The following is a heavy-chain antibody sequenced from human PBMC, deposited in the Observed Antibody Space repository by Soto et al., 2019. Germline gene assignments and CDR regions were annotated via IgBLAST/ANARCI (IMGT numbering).Heavy chain of an antibody. Sequence: GGSLRLSCAVSGFTFSSYGMHWVRQAPGKGLEWVAVIWYDGSNKYYADSVKGRFTISRDNSKNTLYLQMNSLRAEDTAVYYCARIRGYSYGPPDYWGQGTLVTV. CDR2: IWYDGSNK. CDR3: ARIRGYSYGPPDY. CDR1: GFTFSSYG. J-gene: IGHJ4*02. D-gene: IGHD5-18*01. V-gene: IGHV3-33*01.